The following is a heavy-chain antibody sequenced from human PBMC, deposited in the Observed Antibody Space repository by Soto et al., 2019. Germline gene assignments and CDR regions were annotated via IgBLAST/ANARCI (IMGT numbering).Heavy chain of an antibody. CDR2: ISAYNGNT. D-gene: IGHD6-19*01. CDR1: GYTFTSYG. J-gene: IGHJ6*02. V-gene: IGHV1-18*01. Sequence: GASVKVSCKASGYTFTSYGISWVRQAPGQGLEWLGWISAYNGNTNYAQKLQGRVTMTTDTSTSTAYMELRSLRSDDTAVYYCARDENIGVAGLSNYCMDVWGQGTTVTVSS. CDR3: ARDENIGVAGLSNYCMDV.